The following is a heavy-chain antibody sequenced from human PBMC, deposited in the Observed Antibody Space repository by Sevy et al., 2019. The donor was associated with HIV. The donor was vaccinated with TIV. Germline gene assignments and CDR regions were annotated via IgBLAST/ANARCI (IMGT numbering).Heavy chain of an antibody. J-gene: IGHJ4*02. V-gene: IGHV3-21*01. CDR2: ISGGSTYI. D-gene: IGHD3-16*01. CDR1: GFTFSSYS. Sequence: GGSLRLSCAASGFTFSSYSMNWVRQAPGKGLEWVASISGGSTYIDYAYSLKGRFTISRDNAKNSLYLQISNLRAEDTAVYYCARDSWNYGEPRGEAYWGQGTLVTVSS. CDR3: ARDSWNYGEPRGEAY.